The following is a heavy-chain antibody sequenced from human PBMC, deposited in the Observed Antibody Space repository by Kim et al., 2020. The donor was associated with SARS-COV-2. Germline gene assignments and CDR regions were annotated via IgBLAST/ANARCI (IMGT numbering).Heavy chain of an antibody. J-gene: IGHJ4*01. D-gene: IGHD6-13*01. CDR1: GGSVSSGSYY. V-gene: IGHV4-61*01. CDR3: ARATRGAAAGTGLDY. CDR2: IYYSGST. Sequence: SETLSLTCTVSGGSVSSGSYYWSWIRQPPGKGLEWIGYIYYSGSTNYNPSLKSRVTISVDTSKNQFSLKLSSVTAADTAVYYCARATRGAAAGTGLDYWG.